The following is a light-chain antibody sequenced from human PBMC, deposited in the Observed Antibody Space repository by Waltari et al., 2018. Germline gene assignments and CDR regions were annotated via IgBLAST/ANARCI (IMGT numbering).Light chain of an antibody. Sequence: DIQMTQSPSSLSASVGDRVTITCRARQSINTYLNWYKQKPGKAPNFLIYAASSLQSGVPSRFSGSGSGTDFTLTISSLQPEDFATYYCQQSYSTPLTFGGGTKVEIK. CDR3: QQSYSTPLT. J-gene: IGKJ4*01. CDR1: QSINTY. CDR2: AAS. V-gene: IGKV1-39*01.